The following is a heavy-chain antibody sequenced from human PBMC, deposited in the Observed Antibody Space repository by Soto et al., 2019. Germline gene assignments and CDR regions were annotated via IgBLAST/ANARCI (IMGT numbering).Heavy chain of an antibody. Sequence: QVQLQESGPGLGKPSQTLSLTCTVSGGSISSGGYYWRWIRKRPGKGLEWIGYIDYSGTAYYNPSLKSRVTISGDTSNNHFSLNLSSVTAADTAVYYCARGTKVASFDNWDQGTLVTVSS. V-gene: IGHV4-31*03. CDR1: GGSISSGGYY. J-gene: IGHJ4*02. CDR3: ARGTKVASFDN. CDR2: IDYSGTA. D-gene: IGHD1-1*01.